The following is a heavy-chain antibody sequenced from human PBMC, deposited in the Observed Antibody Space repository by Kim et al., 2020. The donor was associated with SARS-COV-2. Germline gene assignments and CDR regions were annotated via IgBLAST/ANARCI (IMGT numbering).Heavy chain of an antibody. CDR3: ATDSLHIGYDPFDY. D-gene: IGHD5-12*01. Sequence: AQKFQGRVTMTEDTSTDTAYMQLSSLRSEDTAVYYCATDSLHIGYDPFDYWGQGTLVTVSS. V-gene: IGHV1-24*01. J-gene: IGHJ4*02.